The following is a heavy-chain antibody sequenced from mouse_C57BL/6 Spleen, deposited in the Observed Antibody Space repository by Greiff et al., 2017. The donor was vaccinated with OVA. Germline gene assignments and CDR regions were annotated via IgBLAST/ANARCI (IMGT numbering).Heavy chain of an antibody. V-gene: IGHV1-19*01. Sequence: VQLQQSGPVLVKPGASVKMSCKASGYTFTDYYMNWVKQSHGKSLEWIGVINPYNGGTSYNQKFKGKATLTVDKSSSTAYMELNSLTSEDSAVYYCARGVDFPWFAYWGQGTLVTVSA. CDR3: ARGVDFPWFAY. CDR1: GYTFTDYY. D-gene: IGHD2-4*01. J-gene: IGHJ3*01. CDR2: INPYNGGT.